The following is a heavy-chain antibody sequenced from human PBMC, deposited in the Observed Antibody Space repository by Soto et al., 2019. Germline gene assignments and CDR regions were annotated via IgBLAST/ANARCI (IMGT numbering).Heavy chain of an antibody. Sequence: GGSLRLSCAASGFTFSSYAMSWVRQAPGKGLEWVSAISGSGGSTYYADSVKGRFTIPRDNSKNTLYLQMNSLRAEDTAVYYCATKDGFFSGAPTWYFDLWGRGTLVTVP. CDR3: ATKDGFFSGAPTWYFDL. CDR1: GFTFSSYA. D-gene: IGHD3-3*01. J-gene: IGHJ2*01. CDR2: ISGSGGST. V-gene: IGHV3-23*01.